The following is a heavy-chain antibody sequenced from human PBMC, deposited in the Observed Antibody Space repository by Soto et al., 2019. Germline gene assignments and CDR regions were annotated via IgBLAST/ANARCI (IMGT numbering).Heavy chain of an antibody. J-gene: IGHJ4*02. CDR2: ISGSGGRT. V-gene: IGHV3-23*01. Sequence: EVQLLESGGGLVQPGGSLRLSCAASGFTFSSYAMSWVRQAPGKGLEWVSAISGSGGRTYYADSVKGRFTISRDNSKNTLYLQMNRLRAEDTAVYYCAKDDYVWGSYRKFDYWGQGTLVTVSS. CDR3: AKDDYVWGSYRKFDY. CDR1: GFTFSSYA. D-gene: IGHD3-16*02.